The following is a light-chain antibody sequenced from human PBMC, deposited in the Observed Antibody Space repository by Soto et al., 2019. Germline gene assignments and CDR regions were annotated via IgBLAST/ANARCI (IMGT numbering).Light chain of an antibody. J-gene: IGKJ3*01. CDR1: QSVSSY. CDR3: QQRSNWPPIFT. V-gene: IGKV3-11*01. CDR2: DAS. Sequence: EIVLTQSPATLSLSPGERATLFCRASQSVSSYLAWYQQKPGQAPRLLIYDASNRATGIPARFSGSGSGTDFTLTISSLEPEDFAVYYCQQRSNWPPIFTFGPGTKVDIK.